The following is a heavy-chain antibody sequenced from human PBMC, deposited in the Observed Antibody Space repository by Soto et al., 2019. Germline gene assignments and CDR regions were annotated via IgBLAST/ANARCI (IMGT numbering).Heavy chain of an antibody. J-gene: IGHJ4*02. CDR3: AKDRARIVVVPAAMPLARVGPVDY. CDR1: GFTFSSHW. D-gene: IGHD2-2*01. V-gene: IGHV3-23*01. CDR2: ISGSGGST. Sequence: PGGSLRLSCAASGFTFSSHWMSWVRQAPGKGLEWVSAISGSGGSTYYADSVKGRFTISRDNSKNTLYLQMNSLRAEDTAVYYCAKDRARIVVVPAAMPLARVGPVDYWGQGTLVTVSS.